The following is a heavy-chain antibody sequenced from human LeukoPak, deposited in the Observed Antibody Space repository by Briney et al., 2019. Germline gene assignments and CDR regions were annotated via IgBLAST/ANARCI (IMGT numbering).Heavy chain of an antibody. V-gene: IGHV3-7*03. CDR3: AKDSFKYSSGWYSGFYYYYMDV. CDR2: IKQDGSEQ. J-gene: IGHJ6*03. CDR1: GFTFSEYG. D-gene: IGHD6-19*01. Sequence: PGGSLRLSCAASGFTFSEYGMSWVRQAPGKGLEWVANIKQDGSEQYYVDSLKGRFTISRDNAKNSLYLQMNSLRAEDTALYYCAKDSFKYSSGWYSGFYYYYMDVWGKGTTVTVSS.